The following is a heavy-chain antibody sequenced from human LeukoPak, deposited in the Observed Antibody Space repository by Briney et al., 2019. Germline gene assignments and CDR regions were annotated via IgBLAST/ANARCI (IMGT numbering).Heavy chain of an antibody. CDR2: ISPDGNTR. D-gene: IGHD2-8*01. V-gene: IGHV3-74*01. CDR1: GFTFSSYW. Sequence: GGSLRLSCAASGFTFSSYWMHWVRRSPGKGLLWVSNISPDGNTRSHAESVQGRFTISRDNAKNTLYLQMSSLAADDTAVYYCARDLNGAGDFWGQGTMVTVSS. CDR3: ARDLNGAGDF. J-gene: IGHJ3*01.